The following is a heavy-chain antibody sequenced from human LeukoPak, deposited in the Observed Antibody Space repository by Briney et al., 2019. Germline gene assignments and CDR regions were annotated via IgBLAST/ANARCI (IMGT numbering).Heavy chain of an antibody. CDR1: GFTFGSYS. V-gene: IGHV3-30*04. CDR2: IRFDGSNT. D-gene: IGHD2-21*02. Sequence: PGGSLRLSCAASGFTFGSYSMHWVRQAPGKGLEWVSFIRFDGSNTYRADSVKGRFTISRDNSKNTLYLQMNSLTSADTAVYYCAKVKTDILIPDSWGQGTLVTVSS. J-gene: IGHJ4*02. CDR3: AKVKTDILIPDS.